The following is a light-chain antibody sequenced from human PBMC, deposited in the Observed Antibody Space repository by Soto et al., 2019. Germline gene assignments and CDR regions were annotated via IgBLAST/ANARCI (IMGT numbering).Light chain of an antibody. Sequence: QSALTQPPSASGSPGQSVTISCTGTKNDIGVYDFVSWYQHHPGKAPRLIIYEVVQRPSGVPDRFSGSKSGNTASLTVSGLQAADEADYFCKSYARSNTDVFGSGTKVTVL. J-gene: IGLJ1*01. CDR1: KNDIGVYDF. CDR2: EVV. CDR3: KSYARSNTDV. V-gene: IGLV2-8*01.